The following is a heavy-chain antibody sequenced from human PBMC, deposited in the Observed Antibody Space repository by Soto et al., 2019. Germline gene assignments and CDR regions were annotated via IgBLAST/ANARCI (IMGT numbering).Heavy chain of an antibody. Sequence: QVQRVQSGAEVKKPGASVKVSCKASGYTFTSYDINWVRQATGQGLEWMGWMNPNSGNKGNAQKFQGRVTMTRNTSMGTAYMERSSLRSEAADVCSCARGHLFDYYYGMDVWGQGTTVTVSS. CDR3: ARGHLFDYYYGMDV. V-gene: IGHV1-8*01. CDR1: GYTFTSYD. J-gene: IGHJ6*02. D-gene: IGHD3-3*01. CDR2: MNPNSGNK.